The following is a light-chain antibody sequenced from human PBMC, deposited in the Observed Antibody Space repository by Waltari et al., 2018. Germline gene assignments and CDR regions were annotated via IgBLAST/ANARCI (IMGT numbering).Light chain of an antibody. V-gene: IGLV2-14*03. CDR2: DVS. Sequence: QSALPQPASVSGSPGPSTTISCTGTTNYAGRYDYVSGYQHHPGKAAKLMIYDVSKRPSGVSNRFSGAKAGNTASLTSSGLQAEDEADYYCSSYTSISTWVFGGGTKLTVL. CDR1: TNYAGRYDY. CDR3: SSYTSISTWV. J-gene: IGLJ3*02.